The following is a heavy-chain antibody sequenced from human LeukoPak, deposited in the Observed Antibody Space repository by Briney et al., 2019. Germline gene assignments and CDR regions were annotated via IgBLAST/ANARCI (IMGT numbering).Heavy chain of an antibody. CDR1: GFTFSSYS. V-gene: IGHV3-21*01. CDR2: ISSSSSYI. J-gene: IGHJ4*02. D-gene: IGHD6-19*01. Sequence: PGGSLRLSCAASGFTFSSYSMNWVCQAPGEGLEWVSSISSSSSYIYYADSVKGRFTISRDNAKNSLYLQMNSLRAEDTAVYYCARDGYSSGGFDYWGQGTLVTVSS. CDR3: ARDGYSSGGFDY.